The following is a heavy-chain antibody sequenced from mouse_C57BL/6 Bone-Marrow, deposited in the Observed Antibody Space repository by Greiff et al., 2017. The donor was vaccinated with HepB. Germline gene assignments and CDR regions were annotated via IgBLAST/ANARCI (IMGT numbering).Heavy chain of an antibody. V-gene: IGHV1-15*01. D-gene: IGHD1-1*01. CDR3: TRSPYGSSHWYFDV. CDR1: GYTFTDYE. CDR2: IDPETGGT. J-gene: IGHJ1*03. Sequence: QVQLKESGAELVRPGASVTLSCKASGYTFTDYEMHWVKQTPVHGLEWIGAIDPETGGTAYNQKFKGKAILTADKSSSTAYMELRSLTSEDSAVYYCTRSPYGSSHWYFDVWGTGTTVTVSS.